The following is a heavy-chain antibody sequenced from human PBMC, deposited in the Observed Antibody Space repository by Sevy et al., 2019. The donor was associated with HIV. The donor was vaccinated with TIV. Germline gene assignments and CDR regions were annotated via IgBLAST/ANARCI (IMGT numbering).Heavy chain of an antibody. V-gene: IGHV3-9*01. CDR3: AKRVGLEDAFDI. J-gene: IGHJ3*02. D-gene: IGHD3-16*01. CDR1: GFPFNDHA. Sequence: GGSLRLSCAASGFPFNDHAMHWVRQVPGKGLEWVSGISWNSRNIGYADSVKGRFTISRDNARHFVYLEMNSLRAEDTAVYYCAKRVGLEDAFDIWGQGTMVTVSS. CDR2: ISWNSRNI.